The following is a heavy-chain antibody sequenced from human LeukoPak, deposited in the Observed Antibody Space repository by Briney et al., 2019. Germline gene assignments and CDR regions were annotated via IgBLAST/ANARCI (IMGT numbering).Heavy chain of an antibody. D-gene: IGHD4-11*01. J-gene: IGHJ4*02. CDR1: GGSISTYY. CDR2: INHSGST. V-gene: IGHV4-34*01. CDR3: AREVGLYSDYHSAQPRYDY. Sequence: SETLSLTCTVSGGSISTYYWSWIRQPPGKGLEWIGEINHSGSTNYNPSLKSRVTISVDTSKNQFSLKLSSVTAADTAVYYCAREVGLYSDYHSAQPRYDYWGQGTLVTVSS.